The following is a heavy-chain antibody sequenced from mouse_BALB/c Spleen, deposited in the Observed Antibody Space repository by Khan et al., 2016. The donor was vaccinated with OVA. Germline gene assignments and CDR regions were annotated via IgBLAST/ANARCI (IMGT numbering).Heavy chain of an antibody. V-gene: IGHV14-3*02. J-gene: IGHJ3*01. CDR2: IDPTNDNI. Sequence: VQLKQSGAELVKPGASIKLSCTASGFNIKDTYMHWVKQRPEQGPEWIGRIDPTNDNIKYDPQFQDKATITADTSSNTAYLQLSSLTSEDTAVYYCATHYGNPFAYWGQGTLVSVSA. D-gene: IGHD2-1*01. CDR3: ATHYGNPFAY. CDR1: GFNIKDTY.